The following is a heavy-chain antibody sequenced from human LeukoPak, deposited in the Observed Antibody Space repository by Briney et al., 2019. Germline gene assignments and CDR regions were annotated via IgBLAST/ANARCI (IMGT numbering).Heavy chain of an antibody. CDR1: GFTFTNYA. CDR2: VTGTGDTT. D-gene: IGHD3-16*01. CDR3: AKGAEIDL. V-gene: IGHV3-23*01. J-gene: IGHJ5*02. Sequence: GGSLRLSCAPSGFTFTNYAMIWVRQAPGKGLEWVSAVTGTGDTTYYADSVKGRFFMSREDSKTTVYLQMNSLRAEDTAIYYCAKGAEIDLWGQGTLVTVSS.